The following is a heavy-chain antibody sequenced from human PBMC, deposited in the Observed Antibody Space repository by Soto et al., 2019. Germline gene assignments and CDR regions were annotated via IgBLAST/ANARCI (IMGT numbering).Heavy chain of an antibody. CDR1: GFTFSSYS. V-gene: IGHV3-21*01. CDR3: ARVYGQFHLGELSYDWYFDL. CDR2: ISSSSSYI. D-gene: IGHD3-16*02. J-gene: IGHJ2*01. Sequence: EVQLVESGGGLVKPGGSLRLSCAASGFTFSSYSMNWVRQAPGKGLEWVSSISSSSSYIYYADSVKGRFTISRDNAKNSLYLQMNSLRAEDTAVYYCARVYGQFHLGELSYDWYFDLWGRGTLVTVSS.